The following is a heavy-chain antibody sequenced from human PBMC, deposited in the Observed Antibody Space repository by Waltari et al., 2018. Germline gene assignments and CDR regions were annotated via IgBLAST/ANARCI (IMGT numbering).Heavy chain of an antibody. D-gene: IGHD3-16*02. CDR1: GFTFSSYA. CDR3: AKDPGPLRLGELSLSGY. CDR2: ISGSGGST. J-gene: IGHJ4*02. Sequence: EVQLVESGGGLVQPGGSLRLSCAASGFTFSSYAISWVRQAPGRGLEWVSAISGSGGSTYYADSVKGRFTISRDNSKNTLYLQMNSLRAEDTAVYYCAKDPGPLRLGELSLSGYWGQGTLVTVSS. V-gene: IGHV3-23*04.